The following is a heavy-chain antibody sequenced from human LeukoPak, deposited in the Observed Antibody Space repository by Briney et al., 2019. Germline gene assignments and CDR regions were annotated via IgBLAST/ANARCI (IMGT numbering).Heavy chain of an antibody. Sequence: GGSLRLSCAASGFTFSTYSMNWVRQAPGQGLEWVSSISSSSTYIYYADSVKGRFTISRDNSKNSLYLQMNNLRTEDTAVYYCARWDRFHGVWGQGTLVTVSS. D-gene: IGHD1-14*01. CDR3: ARWDRFHGV. CDR2: ISSSSTYI. J-gene: IGHJ4*02. CDR1: GFTFSTYS. V-gene: IGHV3-21*01.